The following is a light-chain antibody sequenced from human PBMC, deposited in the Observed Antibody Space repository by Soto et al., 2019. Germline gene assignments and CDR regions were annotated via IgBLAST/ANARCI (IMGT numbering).Light chain of an antibody. CDR1: SSNVGSYNL. Sequence: QSALTQPASVSGSPGQSITISCTGTSSNVGSYNLVSWYQQHPGEAPKLMIYEATKRPSGVSNRFSGSKSGNTASLTISGLQAEDEADYCCCSYAGSDTIIFGGGTKVTVL. CDR2: EAT. CDR3: CSYAGSDTII. V-gene: IGLV2-23*02. J-gene: IGLJ2*01.